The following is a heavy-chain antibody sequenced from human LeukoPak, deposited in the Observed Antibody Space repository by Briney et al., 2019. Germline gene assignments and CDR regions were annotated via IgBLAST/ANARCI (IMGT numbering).Heavy chain of an antibody. CDR1: GYTFTDYY. CDR3: ARGRWFDP. Sequence: ASVKVSCKPSGYTFTDYYIHWVRQAPGQGLEWMGWINPNSGGTNYAQKFQGRVTMTRDTSTSTVYMELSSLRSEDTAVYYCARGRWFDPWGQGTLVTVSS. V-gene: IGHV1-2*02. J-gene: IGHJ5*02. CDR2: INPNSGGT.